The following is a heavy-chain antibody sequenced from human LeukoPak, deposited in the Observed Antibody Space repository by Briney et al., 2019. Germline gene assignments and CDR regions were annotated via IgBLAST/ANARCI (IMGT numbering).Heavy chain of an antibody. D-gene: IGHD1-26*01. V-gene: IGHV1-69*04. CDR1: GGTFSSYA. CDR2: IIPIVGIA. Sequence: SVKVSCKASGGTFSSYAISWVRQAPGQGLEWMGTIIPIVGIANYARKFQGRVTITADRFTSTAYMELSSLRSEDTAVYYCAQTWELWFDPWGQGTLVTVSS. J-gene: IGHJ5*02. CDR3: AQTWELWFDP.